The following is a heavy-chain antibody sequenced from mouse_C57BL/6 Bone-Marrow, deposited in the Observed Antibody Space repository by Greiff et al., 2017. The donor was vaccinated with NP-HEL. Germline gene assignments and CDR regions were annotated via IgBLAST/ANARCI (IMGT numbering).Heavy chain of an antibody. CDR2: IRSKSNNYAT. D-gene: IGHD4-1*01. Sequence: EVKLVESGGGLVQPKGSLKLSCAASGFSFNTYAMNWVRQAPGKGLEWVARIRSKSNNYATYYADSVKDRFTISRDDSESMLYLQMNNLKTEDTAMYYCVRVTGRYAMDYWGQGTSVTVSS. V-gene: IGHV10-1*01. J-gene: IGHJ4*01. CDR3: VRVTGRYAMDY. CDR1: GFSFNTYA.